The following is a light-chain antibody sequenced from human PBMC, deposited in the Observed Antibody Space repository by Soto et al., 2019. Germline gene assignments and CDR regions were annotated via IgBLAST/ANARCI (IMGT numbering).Light chain of an antibody. V-gene: IGKV3-15*01. CDR3: QQYNNWPPWT. Sequence: EIVMTQSPATLSVSPGERATLSCRASQSVTSNLAWYQPKSGHAPRLLIYGASTSATGIPARFSRSVSGTEFTLTISSLQSEDFAVYYRQQYNNWPPWTFGQATKVEIK. J-gene: IGKJ1*01. CDR1: QSVTSN. CDR2: GAS.